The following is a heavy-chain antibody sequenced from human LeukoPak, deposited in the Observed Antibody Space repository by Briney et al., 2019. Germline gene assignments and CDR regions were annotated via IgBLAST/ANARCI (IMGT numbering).Heavy chain of an antibody. Sequence: PGGSLRLSCAASGFTFSSYSMNWVRQAPGKGLEWVSSISSSSSYIYYADSVKGRFTISRDNARNSLYLQMNSLRAEDTAVYYCAVRYCSSTSCSLFWGQGTLVTVSS. CDR2: ISSSSSYI. V-gene: IGHV3-21*01. CDR1: GFTFSSYS. D-gene: IGHD2-2*01. J-gene: IGHJ4*02. CDR3: AVRYCSSTSCSLF.